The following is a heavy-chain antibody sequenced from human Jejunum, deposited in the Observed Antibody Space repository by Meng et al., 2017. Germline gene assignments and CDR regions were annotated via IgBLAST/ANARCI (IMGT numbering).Heavy chain of an antibody. CDR3: TRGGDTSGLYASYS. V-gene: IGHV3-7*04. Sequence: GESLKISCAASGFTFSSSWMSWVRQAPGKGLEWVANIKQDGSEKYYVDSVKGRFTISRDNAKDLLSLQMSSLRAEDTAVYYCTRGGDTSGLYASYSWGQGTRVTGSS. D-gene: IGHD6-19*01. CDR1: GFTFSSSW. J-gene: IGHJ4*02. CDR2: IKQDGSEK.